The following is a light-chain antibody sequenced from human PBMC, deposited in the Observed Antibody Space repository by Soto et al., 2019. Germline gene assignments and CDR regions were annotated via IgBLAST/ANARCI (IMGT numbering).Light chain of an antibody. CDR1: QRVSSY. CDR3: QQSFTSPLT. Sequence: DIQMTQSPSSLSASVGDTVTITCRASQRVSSYLNWYQQKPGKAPKLLIYAASSLQSGVPSRFSGSGSGTDFTLTISSLQPEDFATYYCQQSFTSPLTLGPGTKVDIK. V-gene: IGKV1-39*01. CDR2: AAS. J-gene: IGKJ3*01.